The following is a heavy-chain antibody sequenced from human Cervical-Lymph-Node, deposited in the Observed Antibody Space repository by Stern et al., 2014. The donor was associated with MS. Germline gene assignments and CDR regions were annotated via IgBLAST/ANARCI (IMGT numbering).Heavy chain of an antibody. CDR2: IKPDGGKT. CDR3: AREVEATGLKYFDY. D-gene: IGHD6-13*01. Sequence: QMQLVQSGPEVMKPGASVKLSCKTSGYTFTSNFLHWVRQAPGRGLEWMAIIKPDGGKTTYAQQFQGRATLTREQTTRKFYIHLSSLQSEDTAVYYCAREVEATGLKYFDYWGQGTLVTVSS. CDR1: GYTFTSNF. V-gene: IGHV1-46*03. J-gene: IGHJ4*02.